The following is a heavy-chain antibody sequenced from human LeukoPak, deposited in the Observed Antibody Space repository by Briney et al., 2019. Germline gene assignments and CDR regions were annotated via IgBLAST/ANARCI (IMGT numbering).Heavy chain of an antibody. CDR2: ISSSSSYI. Sequence: GGSLRLSCAASGFTFSSYSMNWVRQAPGKWLGWVSSISSSSSYIYYADSVKGRFTISRDNAKNSLYLQMNSLRAEDTAVYYCAREADDYVWGSYRPPFDYWGQGTLVTVSS. J-gene: IGHJ4*02. CDR1: GFTFSSYS. V-gene: IGHV3-21*01. D-gene: IGHD3-16*01. CDR3: AREADDYVWGSYRPPFDY.